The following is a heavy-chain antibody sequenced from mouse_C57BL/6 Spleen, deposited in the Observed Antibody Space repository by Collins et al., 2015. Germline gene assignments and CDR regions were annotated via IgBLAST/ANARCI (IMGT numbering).Heavy chain of an antibody. D-gene: IGHD2-3*01. CDR1: GYTFTSYW. CDR2: IYPGSGST. Sequence: QVQLQQPGAELVKPGASVKMSCKASGYTFTSYWITWVKQRPGQGLEWIGDIYPGSGSTNYNEKFKSKATLTVDTSSSTAYMQLSSLTSEDSAVYYCARDDDGYYYYFDYWGPRAPLSQSPQ. J-gene: IGHJ2*01. V-gene: IGHV1-55*01. CDR3: ARDDDGYYYYFDY.